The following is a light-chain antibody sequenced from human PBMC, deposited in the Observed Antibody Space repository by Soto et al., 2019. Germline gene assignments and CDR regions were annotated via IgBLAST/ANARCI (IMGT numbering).Light chain of an antibody. CDR1: QDISNY. CDR2: DAS. CDR3: QQYDNLPLT. V-gene: IGKV1-33*01. Sequence: DIQMTQSPSSLSASVGDRVTITCQASQDISNYLNWYQQKPGKAPKLLIYDASNLGTEVQSRFSGSGSGTDFTFTISSQQHEDIATYYCQQYDNLPLTFGGGTKVEIK. J-gene: IGKJ4*01.